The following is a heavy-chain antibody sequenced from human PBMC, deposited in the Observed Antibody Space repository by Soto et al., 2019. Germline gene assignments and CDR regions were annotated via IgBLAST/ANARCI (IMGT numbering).Heavy chain of an antibody. D-gene: IGHD6-19*01. V-gene: IGHV1-69*01. Sequence: QVQLVQSGAEVKTPGSSVKVSCKTSGGTFSTYAISWVRQAPGQGLEWLGGIIPTFRTTSYAQKFRGRVTISADESTGTAYMELSSLRSEDTAMYYCAREWARTKGWPRTPNYGMDVWGQGTTVTVSS. CDR2: IIPTFRTT. CDR1: GGTFSTYA. CDR3: AREWARTKGWPRTPNYGMDV. J-gene: IGHJ6*02.